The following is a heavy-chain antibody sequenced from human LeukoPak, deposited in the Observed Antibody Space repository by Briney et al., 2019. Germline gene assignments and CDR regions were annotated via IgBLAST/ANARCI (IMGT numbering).Heavy chain of an antibody. J-gene: IGHJ3*02. V-gene: IGHV1-69*13. CDR3: ARDRKAYYYDSSGYDAFDI. Sequence: APVKVSCKASGGTFSSYAISWVRQAPGQGLEWMGGIIPIFGTANYAQKFQGRVTITADESTSTAYMELSSLRSEDTAVYYCARDRKAYYYDSSGYDAFDIWGQGTMVTVSS. CDR2: IIPIFGTA. D-gene: IGHD3-22*01. CDR1: GGTFSSYA.